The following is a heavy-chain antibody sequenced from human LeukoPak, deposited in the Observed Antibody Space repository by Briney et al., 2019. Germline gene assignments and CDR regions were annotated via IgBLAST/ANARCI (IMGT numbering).Heavy chain of an antibody. Sequence: TSETLSLTCAVYGGSFSGYYWSWIRQPPGKGLEWIGEINHSGSTNYNPSLKSRVTISVDTSKNQFSLKLSSVTAADTAVYYCARDELGFDYWGQGTLVTVSS. CDR2: INHSGST. CDR1: GGSFSGYY. D-gene: IGHD7-27*01. J-gene: IGHJ4*02. CDR3: ARDELGFDY. V-gene: IGHV4-34*01.